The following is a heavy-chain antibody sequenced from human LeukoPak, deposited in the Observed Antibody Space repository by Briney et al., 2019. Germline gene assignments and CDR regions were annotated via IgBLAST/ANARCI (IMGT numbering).Heavy chain of an antibody. CDR2: IKSKTDGGTT. D-gene: IGHD6-6*01. J-gene: IGHJ3*02. V-gene: IGHV3-15*01. Sequence: PGGSLRLSCAASGFTFSNAWMSWVRQAPGKGLEWVGRIKSKTDGGTTDYAAPVKGRFTISRDDSKNTLYLQMNSLRAEDTAVYYCARDVAARPNAFDIWGQGTMVTVSS. CDR1: GFTFSNAW. CDR3: ARDVAARPNAFDI.